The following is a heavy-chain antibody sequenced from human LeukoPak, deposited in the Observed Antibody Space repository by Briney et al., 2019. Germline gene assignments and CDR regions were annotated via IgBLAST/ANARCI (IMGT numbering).Heavy chain of an antibody. CDR1: GGSISSYY. CDR3: ARGYSSGWPYYYYGMDV. CDR2: IYYSGST. D-gene: IGHD6-19*01. V-gene: IGHV4-59*01. Sequence: PSETLSLTCTVSGGSISSYYWSWIRQPPGNGLEWIGYIYYSGSTNYNPSLKSRVTISVDTSKNQFSLKLSSVTAADTAVYYCARGYSSGWPYYYYGMDVWGQGTTVTVSS. J-gene: IGHJ6*02.